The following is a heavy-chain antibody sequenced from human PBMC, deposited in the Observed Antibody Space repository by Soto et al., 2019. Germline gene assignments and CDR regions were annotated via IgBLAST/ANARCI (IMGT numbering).Heavy chain of an antibody. CDR3: AREVGYGDFSAALLD. Sequence: VQLMQSGAEVKQPGSSVKVSGKASGGTFSSHSINWVRQAPGQGLEWMGGIITLVGTANYAQNFQGRVTITADQSTSTAYMALNSLRSDDTAVYYCAREVGYGDFSAALLDWGQGTMVTVSS. CDR2: IITLVGTA. V-gene: IGHV1-69*01. J-gene: IGHJ4*02. D-gene: IGHD4-17*01. CDR1: GGTFSSHS.